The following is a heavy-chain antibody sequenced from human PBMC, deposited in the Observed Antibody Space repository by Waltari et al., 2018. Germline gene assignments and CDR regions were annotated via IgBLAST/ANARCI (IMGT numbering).Heavy chain of an antibody. CDR1: GYSISIGYY. J-gene: IGHJ4*02. CDR2: IYHSGST. CDR3: ARLGWDGTMNY. Sequence: QVQLQESGPGLVKPSETLSLTCTVSGYSISIGYYWGWIRQPPGKGLEWIGSIYHSGSTYYNPSLKSRVTISVDTSKNQFSLKLSSVTAADTAVYYCARLGWDGTMNYWGQGTLVTVSS. D-gene: IGHD3-22*01. V-gene: IGHV4-38-2*02.